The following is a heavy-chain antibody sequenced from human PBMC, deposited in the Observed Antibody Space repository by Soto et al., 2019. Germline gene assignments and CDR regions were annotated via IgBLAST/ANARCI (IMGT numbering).Heavy chain of an antibody. V-gene: IGHV1-18*01. Sequence: GASVKVSCKASGYTFTSYGISWVRQAPGQGLEWMGWISAYNGNSNYAQKLQGRVTMTTDTSTSTAYMELRSLRSVDSAVYYYASSLFYDILTGYYSPPPGWFDPWGQGTLVTVSS. J-gene: IGHJ5*02. CDR2: ISAYNGNS. CDR1: GYTFTSYG. D-gene: IGHD3-9*01. CDR3: ASSLFYDILTGYYSPPPGWFDP.